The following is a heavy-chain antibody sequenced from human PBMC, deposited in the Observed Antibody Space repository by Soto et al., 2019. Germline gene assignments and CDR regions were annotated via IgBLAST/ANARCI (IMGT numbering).Heavy chain of an antibody. V-gene: IGHV5-51*01. CDR1: GYSFTSYW. CDR3: ARRQRFLGGGGVYYYYMDV. J-gene: IGHJ6*03. CDR2: IYPGDSDT. D-gene: IGHD3-3*01. Sequence: GESLKISCKGSGYSFTSYWIGWVRQMPGKGLEWMGIIYPGDSDTRYSPSFQGQVTISADKSISTAYLQGSSLKASDTAMYYCARRQRFLGGGGVYYYYMDVWGKGTTVTVSS.